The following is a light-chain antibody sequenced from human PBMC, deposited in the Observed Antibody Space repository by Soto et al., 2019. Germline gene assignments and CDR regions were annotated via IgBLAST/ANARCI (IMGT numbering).Light chain of an antibody. J-gene: IGLJ1*01. CDR1: SSDVGAYNY. CDR2: DVT. V-gene: IGLV2-14*03. CDR3: SSYPSSRTYV. Sequence: QSALTQPASVSGSPGQSITVSCTGSSSDVGAYNYVSWYQQHPGKAPKLIIYDVTNRPSGISSRFSGAKSGNTASLTISGLQAEDEADYYCSSYPSSRTYVFGTGTKLTVL.